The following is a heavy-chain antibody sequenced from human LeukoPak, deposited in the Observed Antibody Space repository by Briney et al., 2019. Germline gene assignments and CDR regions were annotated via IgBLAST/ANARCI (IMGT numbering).Heavy chain of an antibody. Sequence: QPGGSLRLSCAASGFTFSGSAMHWVRQASGKGLEWVGRIRSKANSYATAYAASVKGRFTISRDDSKNTAYLQMNSLKTEDTAVYYCTRHHYYDSSGNYSGYFQHWGQGTLVTVSS. CDR3: TRHHYYDSSGNYSGYFQH. J-gene: IGHJ1*01. CDR1: GFTFSGSA. V-gene: IGHV3-73*01. CDR2: IRSKANSYAT. D-gene: IGHD3-22*01.